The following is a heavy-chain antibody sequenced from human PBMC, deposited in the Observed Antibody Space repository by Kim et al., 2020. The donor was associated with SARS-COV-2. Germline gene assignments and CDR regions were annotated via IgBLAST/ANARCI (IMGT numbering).Heavy chain of an antibody. V-gene: IGHV3-33*01. CDR2: IWYDGSST. J-gene: IGHJ4*02. CDR1: GFTFSSYG. D-gene: IGHD2-15*01. CDR3: ARDRGGYCSGGSCYPEVLYDFDD. Sequence: GGSLRLSCAASGFTFSSYGMHWVRQAPGKGLEWVAAIWYDGSSTYYADSVKGRFTISRDNSKNTLYLQMNSLRAEDTAVYYCARDRGGYCSGGSCYPEVLYDFDDWGQGTLVTVSS.